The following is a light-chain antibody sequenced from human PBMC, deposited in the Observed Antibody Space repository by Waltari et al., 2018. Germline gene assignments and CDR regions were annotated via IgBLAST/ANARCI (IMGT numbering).Light chain of an antibody. CDR2: GPS. CDR1: QSVSSSY. Sequence: EFVLTQSPGTPSLSPGERATLSCRACQSVSSSYFAWYQQKPGQYSRLLIYGPSSRATGIPDRFSGSGSGTDFTLTISRLEPEDFAVYYCQQYGTSSYTFVQGTKLEI. CDR3: QQYGTSSYT. V-gene: IGKV3-20*01. J-gene: IGKJ2*01.